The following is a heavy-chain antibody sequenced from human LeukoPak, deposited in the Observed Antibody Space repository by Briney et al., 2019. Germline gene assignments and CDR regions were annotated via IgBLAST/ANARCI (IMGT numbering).Heavy chain of an antibody. CDR1: GYTFTSYD. D-gene: IGHD3-22*01. V-gene: IGHV1-8*01. CDR3: ARLYYYASSGYDALDI. CDR2: MDGNSGKT. J-gene: IGHJ3*02. Sequence: GASEKVSCKTSGYTFTSYDINWVRQVPGQGLEWVGGMDGNSGKTAYAQNFLGRVTITRNSPISTAYMELSSLRSEDTAVYYCARLYYYASSGYDALDIWGQGTMVAVSS.